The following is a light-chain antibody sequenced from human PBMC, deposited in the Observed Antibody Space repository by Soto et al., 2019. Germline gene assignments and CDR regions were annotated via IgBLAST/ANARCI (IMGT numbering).Light chain of an antibody. CDR1: SSNIGAGYE. V-gene: IGLV1-40*01. Sequence: QSVLTQPPSVSVAPGQRVTISCTGSSSNIGAGYEVHWYQQLPRTAPKLPIYGNSNRPSGVPDRFSGSKSGTSASLAITGLQAEDEADYYCKSSDNSLSGMVFGGGTKVTVL. CDR2: GNS. CDR3: KSSDNSLSGMV. J-gene: IGLJ2*01.